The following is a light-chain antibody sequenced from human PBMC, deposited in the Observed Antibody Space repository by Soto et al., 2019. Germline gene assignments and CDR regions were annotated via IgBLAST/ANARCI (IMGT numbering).Light chain of an antibody. CDR2: KAS. CDR1: QSVSSW. CDR3: LQYESYSWT. Sequence: DIQMTQSPSTLSAYVGDRVTITCRARQSVSSWLAWYQQKPGKAPKLLIYKASSLESGVPSRFSGSGSGTEFTLTISSLQPDDFATYYCLQYESYSWTFGQGTKVEIK. J-gene: IGKJ1*01. V-gene: IGKV1-5*03.